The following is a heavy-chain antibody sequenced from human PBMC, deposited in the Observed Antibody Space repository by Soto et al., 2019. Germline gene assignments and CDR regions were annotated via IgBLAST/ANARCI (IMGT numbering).Heavy chain of an antibody. Sequence: ESGGALVQPGGSLRLSCVASGFTFSTYDMHWVRQATGKGLEWVSAIGLAGDTYYPGSVKGRFTISREDAKNSLYLQMNSLRDGDTAVYYCAREAGRGSAGVHELDYWGQGTLVTVSS. CDR1: GFTFSTYD. V-gene: IGHV3-13*01. CDR2: IGLAGDT. CDR3: AREAGRGSAGVHELDY. J-gene: IGHJ4*02. D-gene: IGHD6-13*01.